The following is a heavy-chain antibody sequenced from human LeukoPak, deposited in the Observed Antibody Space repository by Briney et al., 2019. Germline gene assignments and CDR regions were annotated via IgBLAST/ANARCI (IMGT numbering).Heavy chain of an antibody. Sequence: ASVKVSCKASGYTFTGYYMHWVRQAPGQGLEWMGWINPNSGGTNHAQKFQGRVTMTRDTSISTAYMELRSLRSDDTAVYYCARVPLTYPSLMDVWGQGTTVTVSS. CDR1: GYTFTGYY. CDR3: ARVPLTYPSLMDV. D-gene: IGHD1-14*01. J-gene: IGHJ6*02. V-gene: IGHV1-2*02. CDR2: INPNSGGT.